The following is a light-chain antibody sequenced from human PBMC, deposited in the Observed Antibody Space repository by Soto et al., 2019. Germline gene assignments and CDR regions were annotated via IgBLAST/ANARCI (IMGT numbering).Light chain of an antibody. Sequence: QSVLTQPPSTSGTPGQRVTISCSGSSSNIGSYIVSWYQQLPGTAPKLLIYSSNQRPSGVPDRFSGSKSGTSASLAISGLQSEDEADYYCAAWDDSLTGYVFGSGTKLTVL. J-gene: IGLJ1*01. V-gene: IGLV1-44*01. CDR3: AAWDDSLTGYV. CDR2: SSN. CDR1: SSNIGSYI.